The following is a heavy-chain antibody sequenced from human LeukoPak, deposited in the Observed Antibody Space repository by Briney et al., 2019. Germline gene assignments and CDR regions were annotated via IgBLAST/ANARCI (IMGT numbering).Heavy chain of an antibody. Sequence: GGSLRLSCAASGFTFSSYAMSWVRQAPGKGLEWVAVISFDSSNKYYADSVKGRFTISRDNSQNTLYLETNSLRVEDTAMFHCAAAYCSSTACSPLAYWGQGILVTVSS. CDR1: GFTFSSYA. V-gene: IGHV3-30*03. J-gene: IGHJ4*02. CDR2: ISFDSSNK. CDR3: AAAYCSSTACSPLAY. D-gene: IGHD2-2*01.